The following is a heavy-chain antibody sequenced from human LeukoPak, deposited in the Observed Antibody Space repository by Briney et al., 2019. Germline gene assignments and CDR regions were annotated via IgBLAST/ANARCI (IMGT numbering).Heavy chain of an antibody. CDR1: GFTFSSNY. CDR3: ARGGDSSGYTAPFFDY. J-gene: IGHJ4*02. Sequence: GGSLRLSCAASGFTFSSNYMSWVRQAPGKGLEWVSVIYSGGSTYYADSVKGRFTISRDNSKNTLYLQMNSLRAEDTAVYYCARGGDSSGYTAPFFDYWGQGTLVTVSS. CDR2: IYSGGST. V-gene: IGHV3-53*01. D-gene: IGHD3-22*01.